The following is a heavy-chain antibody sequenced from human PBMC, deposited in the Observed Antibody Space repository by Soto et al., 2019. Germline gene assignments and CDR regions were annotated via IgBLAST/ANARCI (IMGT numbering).Heavy chain of an antibody. CDR3: AREEWLRSNSWFDP. J-gene: IGHJ5*02. CDR2: IYYSGST. V-gene: IGHV4-59*01. Sequence: SETLSLTCTVSGGSISSYYWSWIRQPPGKGLEWIGYIYYSGSTNYNPSLKSRVTISVDTSKNQFSLKLSSVTAADTAVYYCAREEWLRSNSWFDPWGQGTLVTVSS. D-gene: IGHD5-12*01. CDR1: GGSISSYY.